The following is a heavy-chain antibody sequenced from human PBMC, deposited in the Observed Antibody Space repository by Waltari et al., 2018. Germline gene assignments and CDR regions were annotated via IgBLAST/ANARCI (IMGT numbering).Heavy chain of an antibody. CDR1: GVAFSGSY. V-gene: IGHV4-34*01. J-gene: IGHJ4*02. CDR2: INHSGST. CDR3: ARVQRWYHY. Sequence: QVQLQQWGAGLLKPSETLSLTCAVYGVAFSGSYCSWIRQPPGKGLEWIGEINHSGSTNYNPSLKSRVTISVDTSKNQFSLKLSSVTAADTAVYYCARVQRWYHYWGQGTLVTVSS. D-gene: IGHD2-15*01.